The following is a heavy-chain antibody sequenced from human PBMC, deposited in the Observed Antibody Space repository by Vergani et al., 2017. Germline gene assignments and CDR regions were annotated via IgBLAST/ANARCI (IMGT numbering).Heavy chain of an antibody. D-gene: IGHD3-3*01. CDR3: ARDHGRGYDFWSGYYRGYYYMDV. Sequence: QVQLVQSGAEVKKPGASVKVSCKASGYTFTSYGISWVRQAPGQGLEWMGWISAYNGNTNYAQKLQGRVTMTTDTSTSTAYMELRSLRSDYTAVYYCARDHGRGYDFWSGYYRGYYYMDVWGKGTTVTVSS. J-gene: IGHJ6*03. V-gene: IGHV1-18*01. CDR1: GYTFTSYG. CDR2: ISAYNGNT.